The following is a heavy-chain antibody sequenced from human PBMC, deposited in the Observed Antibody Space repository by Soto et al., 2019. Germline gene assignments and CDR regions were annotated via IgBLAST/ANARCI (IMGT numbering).Heavy chain of an antibody. J-gene: IGHJ4*02. CDR3: TTGSTGRDY. Sequence: EVQLVESGGGLVKPGGSLRLSCAASGFTFTSALMTWVRQAPGKGLEWVGRVKSKTDGGTTDYVAPVKGRFTISRDDSEKTLYLQMNSLKTEDTAVYYCTTGSTGRDYWGQGTLVTVSS. V-gene: IGHV3-15*01. D-gene: IGHD3-10*01. CDR1: GFTFTSAL. CDR2: VKSKTDGGTT.